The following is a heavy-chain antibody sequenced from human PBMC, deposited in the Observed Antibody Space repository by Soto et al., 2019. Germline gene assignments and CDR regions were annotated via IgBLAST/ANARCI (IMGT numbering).Heavy chain of an antibody. V-gene: IGHV1-8*01. J-gene: IGHJ3*02. CDR2: MNPNSGNT. D-gene: IGHD2-2*01. Sequence: ASVKVSCKASGYTFTSYDINWVRQATGQGLEWMGWMNPNSGNTGYAQKFQGRVTMTRNTSISTAYMELNSLRAEDTAVYYCARGVVCSSSNCFGSGAFDIWGQGTMVTVSS. CDR1: GYTFTSYD. CDR3: ARGVVCSSSNCFGSGAFDI.